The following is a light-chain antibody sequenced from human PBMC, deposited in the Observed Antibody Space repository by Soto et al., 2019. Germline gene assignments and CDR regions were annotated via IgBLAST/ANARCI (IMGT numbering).Light chain of an antibody. CDR2: GVT. CDR1: SSDVGDYNY. J-gene: IGLJ3*02. CDR3: SSFSSGSTWL. Sequence: QSVLTQPASVSGSPGQSITISCSGASSDVGDYNYVSWYQQHPGKAPQLMIYGVTNRPSGVSNRFSGSKSGNTASLTISGLQAEDEADYYCSSFSSGSTWLFGGGTKLTVL. V-gene: IGLV2-14*03.